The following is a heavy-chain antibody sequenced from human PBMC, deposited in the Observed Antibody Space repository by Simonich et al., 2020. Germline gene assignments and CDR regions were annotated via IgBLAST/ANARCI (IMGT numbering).Heavy chain of an antibody. CDR3: AREGLLLDAFDI. D-gene: IGHD2-15*01. Sequence: QVQLVESGGGVVQPGRSLRLSCAASGFPFSSYAMHWVRQAPGKGLEWVAVISYDGSNKYYADSVKGRFTISRDNSKNTLYLQMNSLRAEDTAVYYCAREGLLLDAFDIWGQGTMVTVSS. J-gene: IGHJ3*02. V-gene: IGHV3-30*07. CDR1: GFPFSSYA. CDR2: ISYDGSNK.